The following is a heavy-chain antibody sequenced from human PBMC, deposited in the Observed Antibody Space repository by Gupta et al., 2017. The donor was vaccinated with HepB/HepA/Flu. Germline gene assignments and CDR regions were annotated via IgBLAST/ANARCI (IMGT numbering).Heavy chain of an antibody. V-gene: IGHV4-34*01. Sequence: QVQLQQWGAGLLKPSETLSLTCAVYGGSFSGYYWSWIRQPPGKGLEWIGEINHRGSTNYNPSLKSRVTISVDTSKNQFSLKLSSVTAADTAVYYCARGIVGATPFDYWGQGNLVTVSS. D-gene: IGHD1-26*01. CDR2: INHRGST. J-gene: IGHJ4*01. CDR1: GGSFSGYY. CDR3: ARGIVGATPFDY.